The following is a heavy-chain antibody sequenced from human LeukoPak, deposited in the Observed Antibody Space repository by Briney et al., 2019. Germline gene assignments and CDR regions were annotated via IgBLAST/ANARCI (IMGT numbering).Heavy chain of an antibody. J-gene: IGHJ3*02. D-gene: IGHD2-2*01. CDR3: ARDPSPTRKIVVIPAARNDAFDI. Sequence: GGSLRLSCAASGFTFSSYRMHWVRQAPGKGLVWVSRINSDGSSTNYADSVKGRFTISRDNAKNTLYLQMNSLRAEDTAVYYCARDPSPTRKIVVIPAARNDAFDIWGQGTMVTVSS. CDR1: GFTFSSYR. V-gene: IGHV3-74*01. CDR2: INSDGSST.